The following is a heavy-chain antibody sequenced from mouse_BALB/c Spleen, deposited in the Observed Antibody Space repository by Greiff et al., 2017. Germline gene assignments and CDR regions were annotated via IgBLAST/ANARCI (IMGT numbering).Heavy chain of an antibody. CDR2: IYPSDSYT. J-gene: IGHJ3*01. D-gene: IGHD2-4*01. CDR1: GYTFTSYW. CDR3: ARGAYDYDGGFAY. V-gene: IGHV1-69*02. Sequence: QVQLQQPGAELVRPGASVKLSCKASGYTFTSYWINWVKQRPGQGLEWIGNIYPSDSYTNYNQKFKDKATLTVDKSSSTAYMQLSSPTSEDSAVYYCARGAYDYDGGFAYWGQGTLVTVSA.